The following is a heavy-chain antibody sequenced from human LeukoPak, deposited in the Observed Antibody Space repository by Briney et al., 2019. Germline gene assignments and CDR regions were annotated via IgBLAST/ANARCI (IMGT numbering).Heavy chain of an antibody. D-gene: IGHD7-27*01. CDR2: IKEDGSVK. J-gene: IGHJ4*02. V-gene: IGHV3-7*03. CDR1: GFTFSSHW. CDR3: ARGVTGDDYFDY. Sequence: GGSLRLSCTASGFTFSSHWMTWVRQPPGKGLEWVANIKEDGSVKYYVDSVKGRFTISRDNTKNALYLQMNSLRADDTAVYFCARGVTGDDYFDYWGQGTLVTVSS.